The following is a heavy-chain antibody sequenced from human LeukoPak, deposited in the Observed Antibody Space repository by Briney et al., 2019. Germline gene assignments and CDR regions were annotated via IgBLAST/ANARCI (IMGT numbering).Heavy chain of an antibody. Sequence: SETLSLTCAVYGGSFSGYYWSWIRQPPGKGLEWIGEINHSGSTNYNPSLKSRVTLSVDTSKNQFSMKLSSVTATDTAVYYCARGRDMITFGGVLAFDYWGQGTLVTVSS. V-gene: IGHV4-34*01. J-gene: IGHJ4*02. CDR3: ARGRDMITFGGVLAFDY. D-gene: IGHD3-16*01. CDR2: INHSGST. CDR1: GGSFSGYY.